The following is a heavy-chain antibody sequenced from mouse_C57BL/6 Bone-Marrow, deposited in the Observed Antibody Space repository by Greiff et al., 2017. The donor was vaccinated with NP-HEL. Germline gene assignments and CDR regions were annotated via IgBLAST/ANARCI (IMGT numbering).Heavy chain of an antibody. J-gene: IGHJ2*01. CDR1: GYAFSSSG. V-gene: IGHV1-82*01. CDR2: IYPGDGDI. CDR3: ARKGNRNYLDY. Sequence: QVLLQQSGPELVKPGASVKISCKASGYAFSSSGMDWVKQRPGKGLEWIGRIYPGDGDINYNGKVKGTATLTADKYSSTAYMQLSSLTSEDSAVYFCARKGNRNYLDYWGQGTTLTVSS. D-gene: IGHD2-14*01.